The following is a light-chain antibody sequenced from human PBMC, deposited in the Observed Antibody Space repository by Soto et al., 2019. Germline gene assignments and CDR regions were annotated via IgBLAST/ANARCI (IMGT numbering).Light chain of an antibody. CDR1: QSVSSN. CDR2: GAS. J-gene: IGKJ1*01. CDR3: QQYDNLPPWT. Sequence: EIVMTQSPATLSVSPGERATLSCRASQSVSSNLAWYQQKHGQAPRLLIYGASTRATGIPARFSGSGSGTDFTITISSLQSEDFAVYYCQQYDNLPPWTFGQGTKVEIK. V-gene: IGKV3-15*01.